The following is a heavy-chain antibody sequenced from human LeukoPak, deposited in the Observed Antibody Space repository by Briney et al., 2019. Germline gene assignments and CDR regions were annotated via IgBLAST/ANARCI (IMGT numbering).Heavy chain of an antibody. J-gene: IGHJ4*02. V-gene: IGHV3-7*01. CDR3: TRSYDY. CDR1: GFSFYSYA. Sequence: PGGSLRLSCTAAGFSFYSYAMSWVRQAPGKGLEWVANIKQDGSEKYYVDSVKGRFTISGDNAKNSLYLQMNSLRAEDTAVYYCTRSYDYWGQGTLVTVSS. CDR2: IKQDGSEK.